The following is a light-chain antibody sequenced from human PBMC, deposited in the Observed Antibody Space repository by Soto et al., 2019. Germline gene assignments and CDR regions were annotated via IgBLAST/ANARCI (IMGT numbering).Light chain of an antibody. J-gene: IGKJ4*01. V-gene: IGKV3-20*01. CDR1: HSIASSY. CDR3: HQCSSSPLT. Sequence: EIVLTQSPGTLSLSPGEIVTLSCRSSHSIASSYIAWYQQKPGQPPRLLLYRTFNRSAASPDRFSGSGSGTDFTLTTRSLEPEDFAVYFCHQCSSSPLTFGGGTKVDIK. CDR2: RTF.